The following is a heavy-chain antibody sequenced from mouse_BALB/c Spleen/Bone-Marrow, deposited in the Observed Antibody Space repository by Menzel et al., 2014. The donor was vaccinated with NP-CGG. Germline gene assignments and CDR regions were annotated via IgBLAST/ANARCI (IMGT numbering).Heavy chain of an antibody. V-gene: IGHV1S56*01. CDR1: GYSFTDYD. Sequence: VQRVESGPELVKPGTLVKISCKASGYSFTDYDINWVKQRPGQGLEWIGWIYPGDGSTKYNEKFKGKATLTADRSSSTAYMQLSSLTSESSADYFCARGGIGRSLDYWGQGTSVTVSS. CDR3: ARGGIGRSLDY. J-gene: IGHJ4*01. CDR2: IYPGDGST. D-gene: IGHD3-3*01.